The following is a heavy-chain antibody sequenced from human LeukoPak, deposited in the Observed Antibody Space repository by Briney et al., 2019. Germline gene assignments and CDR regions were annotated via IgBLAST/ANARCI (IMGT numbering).Heavy chain of an antibody. CDR2: IYYSGST. V-gene: IGHV4-59*01. CDR1: GGSISSYY. Sequence: SETLSLTCTVSGGSISSYYWSWIRQPPGKGLEWIGYIYYSGSTNYNPSLKSRVTISVDTSKNQFSLKLSSVTAADTAVYYCARELGSGYDFWSGYYFHEYGMDVWGQGTTVTVSS. D-gene: IGHD3-3*01. J-gene: IGHJ6*02. CDR3: ARELGSGYDFWSGYYFHEYGMDV.